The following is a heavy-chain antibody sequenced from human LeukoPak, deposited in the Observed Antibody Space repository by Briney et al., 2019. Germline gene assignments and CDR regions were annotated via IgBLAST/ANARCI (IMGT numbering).Heavy chain of an antibody. D-gene: IGHD1-26*01. CDR1: GGSISTYY. V-gene: IGHV4-59*01. CDR3: ARERSSYSGRYYFDY. J-gene: IGHJ4*02. Sequence: SETLSLTCTVSGGSISTYYWNWIRQPPGKGLEWIGYIYYSGSTNYNPSLKSRVTISVDTSKNQFSLKLSSVTAADTAVYYCARERSSYSGRYYFDYWGQGTLVTVSS. CDR2: IYYSGST.